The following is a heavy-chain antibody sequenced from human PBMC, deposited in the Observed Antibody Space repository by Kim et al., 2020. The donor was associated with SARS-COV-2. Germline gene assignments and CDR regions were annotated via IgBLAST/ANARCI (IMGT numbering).Heavy chain of an antibody. CDR1: GFTFDDYA. Sequence: GGSLRLSCAASGFTFDDYAMHWVRQAPGKGLEWVSGISWNSGSIGYADSVKGRFTISRDNAKNSLYLQMNSLRAEDTALYYCAKVDPGYSSLEVDYWGQGTLVTVSS. CDR2: ISWNSGSI. J-gene: IGHJ4*02. CDR3: AKVDPGYSSLEVDY. V-gene: IGHV3-9*01. D-gene: IGHD6-19*01.